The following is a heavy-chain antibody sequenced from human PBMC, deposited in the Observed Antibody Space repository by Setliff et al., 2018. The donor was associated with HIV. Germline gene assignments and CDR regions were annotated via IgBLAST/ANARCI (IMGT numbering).Heavy chain of an antibody. Sequence: SETLSLTCSVSGGVSGGDMGVHDWSWIRRPPGKGLEWIGYIYDNENTFYNPSLKSRVTITVDTSKNQISLQLTSVTAEDTALYHCARLPQDWGQGTLVTVSS. CDR2: IYDNENT. CDR3: ARLPQD. CDR1: GGVSGGDMGVHD. J-gene: IGHJ4*02. V-gene: IGHV4-61*08.